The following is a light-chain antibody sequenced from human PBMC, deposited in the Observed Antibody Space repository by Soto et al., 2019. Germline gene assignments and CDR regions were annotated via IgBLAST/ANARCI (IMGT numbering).Light chain of an antibody. CDR2: AAS. Sequence: DIQMTQSPSSVSASVGDRVTITCRASQDISDSLAWYQQKPGTAPKLLIYAASTLQSGVPSRFSGSGSGTDFTPAISSLQPEDFATYYCQQTTDFPITFGQGTRLVI. V-gene: IGKV1-12*01. CDR1: QDISDS. CDR3: QQTTDFPIT. J-gene: IGKJ5*01.